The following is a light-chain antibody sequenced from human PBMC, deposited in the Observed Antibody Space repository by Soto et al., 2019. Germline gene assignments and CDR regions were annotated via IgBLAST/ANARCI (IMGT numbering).Light chain of an antibody. CDR2: EIS. Sequence: EIVLTQSPATLSLSPGERATLSCRASQAVDSYLAWYQQKPGQAPRLLIHEISERATGTPARFSGSGSGTDFTLTISSLEPEDFAVYYCQQRRSWPRTFGQGTKVEIK. CDR1: QAVDSY. J-gene: IGKJ1*01. V-gene: IGKV3-11*01. CDR3: QQRRSWPRT.